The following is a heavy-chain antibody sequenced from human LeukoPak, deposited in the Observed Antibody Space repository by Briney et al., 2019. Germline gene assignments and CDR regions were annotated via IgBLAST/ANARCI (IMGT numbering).Heavy chain of an antibody. CDR1: GYTFTSYY. Sequence: SVKVSCKASGYTFTSYYMHWVRQAPGQGLEWMGGIIPIFGTANYAQKFQGRVTITADESTSTAYMELSSLRSEDTAVYYCATGLPLYYFDYWGQGTLVTVSS. V-gene: IGHV1-69*13. CDR3: ATGLPLYYFDY. D-gene: IGHD5-12*01. CDR2: IIPIFGTA. J-gene: IGHJ4*02.